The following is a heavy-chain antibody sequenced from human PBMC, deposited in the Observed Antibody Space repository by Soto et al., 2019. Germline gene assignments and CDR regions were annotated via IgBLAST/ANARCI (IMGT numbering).Heavy chain of an antibody. Sequence: GGSLRLSCAASGFTFNTNWMHWVRQVPGKGLVWVSRINSDGTTINYADSVKGRFTISRDNAKNTLYLQMNSLRDEDTAVYYCARAGYYRFDYWGQGTLVTVSS. CDR3: ARAGYYRFDY. CDR2: INSDGTTI. J-gene: IGHJ4*02. CDR1: GFTFNTNW. D-gene: IGHD3-22*01. V-gene: IGHV3-74*01.